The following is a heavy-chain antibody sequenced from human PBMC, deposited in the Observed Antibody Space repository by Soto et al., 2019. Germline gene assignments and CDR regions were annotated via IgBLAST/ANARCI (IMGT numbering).Heavy chain of an antibody. Sequence: GGSLRLSCAASGFTFNNYAMHWVRQAPGKGLEWVAVISYDGSNKYYADSVKGRFTISRDNSKNTLYLQMNSLRAEDTAVYYCARVFEMATTGRYYYYGMDVWGQGTTVTVSS. D-gene: IGHD1-1*01. J-gene: IGHJ6*02. CDR3: ARVFEMATTGRYYYYGMDV. V-gene: IGHV3-30-3*01. CDR1: GFTFNNYA. CDR2: ISYDGSNK.